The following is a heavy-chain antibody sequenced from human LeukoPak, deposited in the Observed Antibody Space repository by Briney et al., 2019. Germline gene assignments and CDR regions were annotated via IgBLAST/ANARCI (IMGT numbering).Heavy chain of an antibody. V-gene: IGHV1-18*01. D-gene: IGHD2-2*01. CDR2: ISGYNDNP. CDR3: ARVGRDCRDTRCTWSDWLDP. J-gene: IGHJ5*02. Sequence: ASVKVSCKASGYTFTRFGISWVRQAPGQVLEWMGWISGYNDNPHYAQSFQGRVTMTTDTSSSTAYMELRSMGSDDTAVYYCARVGRDCRDTRCTWSDWLDPWGQGTLVTVSS. CDR1: GYTFTRFG.